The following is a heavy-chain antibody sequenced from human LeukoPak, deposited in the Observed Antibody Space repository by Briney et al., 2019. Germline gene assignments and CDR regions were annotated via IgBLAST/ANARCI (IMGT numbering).Heavy chain of an antibody. J-gene: IGHJ6*04. CDR2: IKQDGSEK. CDR3: AELGITMIGGV. CDR1: GFTFSNYW. Sequence: GGSLRLSCAASGFTFSNYWMSWVRQAPGKGLEWVANIKQDGSEKFYVDSVKGRFTISRDNAKNSLYLQMNSLRAEDTAVYYCAELGITMIGGVWGKGTTVTISS. V-gene: IGHV3-7*01. D-gene: IGHD3-10*02.